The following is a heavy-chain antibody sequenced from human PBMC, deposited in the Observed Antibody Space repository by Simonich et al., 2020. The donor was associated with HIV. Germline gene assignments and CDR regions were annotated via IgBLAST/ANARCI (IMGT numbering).Heavy chain of an antibody. Sequence: QVQLQQWGAGLLKPSETLSLTCSVSGGSISSSNYYWGWIRQPPGKGLVGIGYIYYSGNTYYNPSLKSRVTISVDTSKNQFSLKLSSVTAADTAVYYCARVGIRMYAFDIWGQGTMVTVSS. D-gene: IGHD1-20*01. CDR1: GGSISSSNYY. CDR2: IYYSGNT. V-gene: IGHV4-31*03. CDR3: ARVGIRMYAFDI. J-gene: IGHJ3*02.